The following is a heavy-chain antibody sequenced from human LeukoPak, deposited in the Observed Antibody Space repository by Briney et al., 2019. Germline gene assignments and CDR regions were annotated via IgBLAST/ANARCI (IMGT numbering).Heavy chain of an antibody. D-gene: IGHD2-2*01. J-gene: IGHJ6*02. CDR3: ARDFVGVCSSTSCSPYYYGMDV. CDR2: ISSDGTNT. V-gene: IGHV3-74*01. Sequence: GGSLRLSCAASGFTFSSYWMHWVRQAPGTGLVWVSRISSDGTNTYYADSVKGRFTISRDNSKNTLYLQMNSLRAEDTAVYYCARDFVGVCSSTSCSPYYYGMDVWGQGTTVTVSS. CDR1: GFTFSSYW.